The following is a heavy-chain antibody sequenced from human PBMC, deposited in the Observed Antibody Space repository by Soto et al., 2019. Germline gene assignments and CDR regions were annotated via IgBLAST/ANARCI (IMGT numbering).Heavy chain of an antibody. CDR3: ASGNYDSSGYYWFDP. Sequence: EASVKVSCKASGGTFSSYAISWVRQAPGQGLEWMGGIIPIFGTANYAQKFQGRVTITADESTSTAYMELSSLRSEDTAVYYCASGNYDSSGYYWFDPWGQGTLVTVSS. CDR2: IIPIFGTA. V-gene: IGHV1-69*13. D-gene: IGHD3-22*01. J-gene: IGHJ5*02. CDR1: GGTFSSYA.